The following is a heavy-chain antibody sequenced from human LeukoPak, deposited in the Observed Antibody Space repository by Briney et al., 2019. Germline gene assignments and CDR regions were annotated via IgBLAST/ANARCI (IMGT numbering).Heavy chain of an antibody. V-gene: IGHV3-33*01. J-gene: IGHJ6*03. CDR1: GFTFSSYG. CDR2: IWYDGSNK. Sequence: GRSLRLSCAASGFTFSSYGMHWVRQAPGVGLEWVAVIWYDGSNKYYADSVKGRFTISRDNSKNTLYLQMNSLRAEDTAVYYCARRGTWLYNWNYQYYMDVWGKGTTVTVSS. CDR3: ARRGTWLYNWNYQYYMDV. D-gene: IGHD1-20*01.